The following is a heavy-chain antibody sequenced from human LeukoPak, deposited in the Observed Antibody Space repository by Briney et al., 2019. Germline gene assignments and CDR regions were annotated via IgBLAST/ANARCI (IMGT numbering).Heavy chain of an antibody. CDR3: ARAGGDY. J-gene: IGHJ4*02. V-gene: IGHV3-66*01. CDR2: IYSGGST. Sequence: GGSLRLSCAVSGFTVSSNYMSWVRQAPGKGLEWVSVIYSGGSTYYADSVKGRFTISRDNSKNTLYLQMNSLRAEDTAVYYCARAGGDYWGQGTLVTVSS. D-gene: IGHD1-1*01. CDR1: GFTVSSNY.